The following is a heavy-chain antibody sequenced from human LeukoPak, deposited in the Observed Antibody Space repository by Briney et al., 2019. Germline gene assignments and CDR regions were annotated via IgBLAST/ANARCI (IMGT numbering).Heavy chain of an antibody. CDR2: INPSGGST. CDR3: ARDLSLTKANHFDY. J-gene: IGHJ4*02. CDR1: GYTFTTYC. Sequence: ASVKVSCKASGYTFTTYCMHWVRQAPGQGLEWMGIINPSGGSTFYAQKFQGRVAMTRDTSTSTVYMELSSLRSEDTAVYYCARDLSLTKANHFDYWGQGTLVTVSP. D-gene: IGHD1-1*01. V-gene: IGHV1-46*01.